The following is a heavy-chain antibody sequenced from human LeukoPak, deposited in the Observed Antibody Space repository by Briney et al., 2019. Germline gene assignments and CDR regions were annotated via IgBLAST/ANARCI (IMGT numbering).Heavy chain of an antibody. V-gene: IGHV4-59*01. D-gene: IGHD3-3*01. J-gene: IGHJ6*02. Sequence: HVSGPGLVKPSETLSLTCTVSGGSISSYYWSWIRQPPGKGLEWIGYIYYSGSTNYNPSLKSRVTISVDTSKNQFSLKLSSVTAADTAVYYCARDQKVYYDFWSGYPNYYYGMDAWGQGTTVTVSS. CDR1: GGSISSYY. CDR2: IYYSGST. CDR3: ARDQKVYYDFWSGYPNYYYGMDA.